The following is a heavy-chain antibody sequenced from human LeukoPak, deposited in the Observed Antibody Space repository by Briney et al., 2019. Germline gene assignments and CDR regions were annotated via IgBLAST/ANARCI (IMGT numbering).Heavy chain of an antibody. J-gene: IGHJ5*02. V-gene: IGHV1-2*04. Sequence: GSSVKVSCKASGYTFTRYYMHGVRQAPGQGLEWMGWINPNSCGTNYAHRFHGWVTMTRDPSISTAYMELSRLRSDDTAVYYCARGDPAYGSGSYYNWGFDPWGQGTLVTVSS. CDR1: GYTFTRYY. D-gene: IGHD3-10*01. CDR3: ARGDPAYGSGSYYNWGFDP. CDR2: INPNSCGT.